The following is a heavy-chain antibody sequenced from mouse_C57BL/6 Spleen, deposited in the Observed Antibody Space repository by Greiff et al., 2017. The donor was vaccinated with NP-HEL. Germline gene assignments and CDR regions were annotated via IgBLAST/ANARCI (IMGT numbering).Heavy chain of an antibody. Sequence: EVKVVESGGGLVKPGGSLKLSCAASGFTFSDYGMHWVRQAPEKGLEWVAYISSGSSTIYYADTVKGRFTISRDNAKNTLCLQMTSLTSEDTAMYYCARNWDVGYFDVWGTGTTVTVSS. J-gene: IGHJ1*03. D-gene: IGHD4-1*01. CDR2: ISSGSSTI. CDR3: ARNWDVGYFDV. CDR1: GFTFSDYG. V-gene: IGHV5-17*01.